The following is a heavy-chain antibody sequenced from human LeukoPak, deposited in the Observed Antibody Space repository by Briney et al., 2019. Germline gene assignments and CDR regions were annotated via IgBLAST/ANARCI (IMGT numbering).Heavy chain of an antibody. J-gene: IGHJ4*02. V-gene: IGHV3-30*18. D-gene: IGHD1-26*01. CDR2: ISYDGSNK. Sequence: PGGSLRLSCAASGFTFSSSGMHWVRQAPGKGLEWVAVISYDGSNKYYADSVKGRFTISRDNSKNTLYLQMNSLRAEDTAVYYCAKDMVGALDYWGQGTPVTVSS. CDR3: AKDMVGALDY. CDR1: GFTFSSSG.